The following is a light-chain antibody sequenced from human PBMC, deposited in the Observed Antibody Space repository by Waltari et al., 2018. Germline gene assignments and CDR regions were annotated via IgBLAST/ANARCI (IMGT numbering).Light chain of an antibody. Sequence: DIQMTQSPSTLSASVGDRVTITCRASQSISSWLAWYQQKPGKAPKLLIYKASSLESGVPSRFTGSGSGTEFTLTISSLQPDDFATYYCQQYNSYSPVTFGGGTEVEIK. V-gene: IGKV1-5*03. CDR1: QSISSW. CDR2: KAS. J-gene: IGKJ4*01. CDR3: QQYNSYSPVT.